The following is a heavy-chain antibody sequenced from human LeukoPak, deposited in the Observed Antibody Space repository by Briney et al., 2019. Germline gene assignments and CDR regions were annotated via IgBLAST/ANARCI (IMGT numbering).Heavy chain of an antibody. V-gene: IGHV4-59*08. D-gene: IGHD1-26*01. CDR1: GGSISSYY. CDR2: MYYSGSP. Sequence: SETLSLTCTVSGGSISSYYWSWIRQPPGKGLEWTGYMYYSGSPNYNPSLKSRVTVSVDTSKNQFSLKLSSVTAADTAVYYCATDDTGIVGATKFDYWGQGTLVTVSS. CDR3: ATDDTGIVGATKFDY. J-gene: IGHJ4*02.